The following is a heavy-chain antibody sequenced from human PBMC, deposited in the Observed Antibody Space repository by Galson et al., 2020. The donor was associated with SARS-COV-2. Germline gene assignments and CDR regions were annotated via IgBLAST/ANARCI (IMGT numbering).Heavy chain of an antibody. V-gene: IGHV3-48*03. CDR2: ISSSGSTI. Sequence: GGSLRLSCAASGFTFSSYEMNWVRQAPGKGLEWVSYISSSGSTIYYADSVKGRFTISRDNAKNSLYLQMNSLRAEDTAVYYCAREEQLPPYYYYGMDVWGQGTTVTVSS. CDR3: AREEQLPPYYYYGMDV. J-gene: IGHJ6*02. CDR1: GFTFSSYE. D-gene: IGHD6-6*01.